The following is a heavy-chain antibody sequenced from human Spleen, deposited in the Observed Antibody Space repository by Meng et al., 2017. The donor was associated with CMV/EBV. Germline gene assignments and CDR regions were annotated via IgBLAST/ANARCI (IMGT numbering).Heavy chain of an antibody. J-gene: IGHJ4*02. CDR2: IYYDGST. D-gene: IGHD2-8*01. CDR1: GGSISNNISY. Sequence: SETLSLTCTVSGGSISNNISYWGWNRQPPGKGLEWIGNIYYDGSTYYNSSLMSRLTNSVDTSNNQLSLKLTSVTAAVTAVYYCARTDGQYFDFWGQGTLVTVSS. V-gene: IGHV4-39*01. CDR3: ARTDGQYFDF.